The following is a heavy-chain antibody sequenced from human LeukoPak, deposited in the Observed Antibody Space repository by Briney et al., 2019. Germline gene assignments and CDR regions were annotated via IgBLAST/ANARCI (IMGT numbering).Heavy chain of an antibody. CDR1: GFTVSSNY. J-gene: IGHJ4*02. Sequence: GGSLRLSCAASGFTVSSNYMSWIRQAPGKGLEWVSVIYSGGSTYYADSVKGRFTISRHNSKNTLHLQMNSLRAEDTAVYYCARGVAAGPFDYWGQGTLVTVSS. V-gene: IGHV3-53*04. D-gene: IGHD6-13*01. CDR3: ARGVAAGPFDY. CDR2: IYSGGST.